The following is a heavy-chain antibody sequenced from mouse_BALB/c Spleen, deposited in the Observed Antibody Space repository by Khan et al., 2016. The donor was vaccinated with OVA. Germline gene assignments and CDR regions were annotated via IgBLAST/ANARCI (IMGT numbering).Heavy chain of an antibody. CDR1: GFTFSSFG. CDR3: TRSYFNGYYFDQ. V-gene: IGHV5-17*02. Sequence: EVELVESGGDLVQPGGSRKLSCGASGFTFSSFGMHWIRQAPEKGLEWVAYISGDSNTIYYADTVKGRFTISRDNPKNTLFLQMTSLRSEDMAMYYCTRSYFNGYYFDQWGQGTTLTVSS. J-gene: IGHJ2*01. CDR2: ISGDSNTI. D-gene: IGHD1-1*01.